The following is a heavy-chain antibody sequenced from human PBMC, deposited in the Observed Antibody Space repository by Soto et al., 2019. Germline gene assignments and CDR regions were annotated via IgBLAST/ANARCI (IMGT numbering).Heavy chain of an antibody. J-gene: IGHJ4*02. CDR2: ISYGGSNT. CDR1: GFTFSSYA. V-gene: IGHV3-23*01. Sequence: EVQLLESGGGLVQPGGSLRLSCAASGFTFSSYAMSWVRQTPGKGLEWASGISYGGSNTYYADSVKGRFTVSRDNSKNTLYLQMTSLRAEDTAVYYCAKSPRLAAADAQFDCWGPGTLVTVSS. CDR3: AKSPRLAAADAQFDC. D-gene: IGHD6-13*01.